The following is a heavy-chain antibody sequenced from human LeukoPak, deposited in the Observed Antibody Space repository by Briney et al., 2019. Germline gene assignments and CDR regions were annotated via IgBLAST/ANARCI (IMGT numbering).Heavy chain of an antibody. CDR2: IYYSGST. J-gene: IGHJ4*02. Sequence: SETRSRTCDVYGGCIGSYYWSWIGQPPGKGLEWIGYIYYSGSTNYNPSLKSRVTISVDTSKNQFSLKLSSVTAADTAVYYCARGSAYYYDSSGYSVFDYWGQGTLVTVSS. CDR1: GGCIGSYY. CDR3: ARGSAYYYDSSGYSVFDY. V-gene: IGHV4-59*01. D-gene: IGHD3-22*01.